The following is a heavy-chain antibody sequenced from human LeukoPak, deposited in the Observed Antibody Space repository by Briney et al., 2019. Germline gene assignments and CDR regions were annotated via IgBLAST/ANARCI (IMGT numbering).Heavy chain of an antibody. J-gene: IGHJ4*02. Sequence: GGSLRLSCAASGLTSTDFWMNWVRLAPGRGLEWVANIKPDGSEKYYVDSVKGRFAISRDNAKNEVYLEMNSLRAEDTGVYYCSGRDSSRSPRAYWGQGTLVSVSS. D-gene: IGHD2-2*01. CDR1: GLTSTDFW. CDR2: IKPDGSEK. CDR3: SGRDSSRSPRAY. V-gene: IGHV3-7*01.